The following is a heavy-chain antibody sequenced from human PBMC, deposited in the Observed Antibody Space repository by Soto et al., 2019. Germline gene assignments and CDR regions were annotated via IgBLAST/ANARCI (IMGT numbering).Heavy chain of an antibody. CDR2: ISSTTNYI. Sequence: GGSLRLSCAASGFTFTGYSMNWVRQAPGKGPEWVSSISSTTNYIYYGDSMKGRFTISRDNAKNSLYLEMNSLRAEETAVYYCARESEDLTSNFDYWGQGTLVTVSS. CDR1: GFTFTGYS. V-gene: IGHV3-21*06. D-gene: IGHD2-15*01. J-gene: IGHJ4*02. CDR3: ARESEDLTSNFDY.